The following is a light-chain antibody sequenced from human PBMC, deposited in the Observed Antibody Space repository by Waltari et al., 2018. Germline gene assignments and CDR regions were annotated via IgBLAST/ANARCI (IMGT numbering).Light chain of an antibody. CDR3: QQYGSSPYT. Sequence: EIVLTQFPGSLSLSPGEGATLSCRASQSVARTYLAWYQQKPGQAPRLLIYGASNRATGIPDRFSGSGSGTDFTLTISRLEPEDFAVYSCQQYGSSPYTFGQGTKLEI. CDR2: GAS. J-gene: IGKJ2*01. V-gene: IGKV3-20*01. CDR1: QSVARTY.